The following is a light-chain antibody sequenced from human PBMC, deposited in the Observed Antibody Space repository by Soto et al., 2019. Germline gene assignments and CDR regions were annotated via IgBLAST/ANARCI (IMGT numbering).Light chain of an antibody. CDR1: QSIRYY. CDR2: GAS. J-gene: IGKJ1*01. CDR3: QHHNSYSXT. V-gene: IGKV1-5*01. Sequence: DIQLTQSPPTLSASVGDRVTITCRASQSIRYYLAWYQQMPGKAPKLLIYGASSLQSGVPSRFSGSGSGTEFTLTISSLQPDDFATYFCQHHNSYSXTFGQGTKVDIK.